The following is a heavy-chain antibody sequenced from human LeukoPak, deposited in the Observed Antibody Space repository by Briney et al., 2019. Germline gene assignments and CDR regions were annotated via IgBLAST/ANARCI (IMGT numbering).Heavy chain of an antibody. Sequence: GGSLRLSCAASGLSLSGQWMNWVRQAPGQGLEWVANIKHDGSEKYYVDSAKGRFTISRDDAKNSLSLQMDSVRAEDTAVYYCAYTNNLKYWGQGTLVTVSS. CDR2: IKHDGSEK. D-gene: IGHD3-16*01. CDR1: GLSLSGQW. CDR3: AYTNNLKY. V-gene: IGHV3-7*01. J-gene: IGHJ4*02.